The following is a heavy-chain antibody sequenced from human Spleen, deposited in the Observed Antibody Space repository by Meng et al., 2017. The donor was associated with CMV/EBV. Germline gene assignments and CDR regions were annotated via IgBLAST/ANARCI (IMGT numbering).Heavy chain of an antibody. CDR3: ARDGSGNWFDP. CDR2: IYPKSGGT. CDR1: GYTFTDYY. V-gene: IGHV1-2*02. D-gene: IGHD3-3*01. J-gene: IGHJ5*02. Sequence: ASVKVSCKASGYTFTDYYVHWVRQAPGQGLEWMGWIYPKSGGTNYAQKFQGRVTMTRDTSISTAYMELSRLRSDDTAVYYCARDGSGNWFDPWGQGTLVTVSS.